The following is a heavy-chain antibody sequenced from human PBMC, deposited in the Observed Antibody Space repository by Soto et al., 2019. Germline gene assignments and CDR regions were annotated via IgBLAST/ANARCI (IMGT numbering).Heavy chain of an antibody. CDR3: AINYYGSGSYYTLWFDP. CDR2: INPSGGST. Sequence: VSVKVSRKSAGYRLSSYVSRRVRQQPGQGLEWMGIINPSGGSTSYAQKFQGRVTVTRDTSTSTVYMELSSLRSEDTAVYYCAINYYGSGSYYTLWFDPWGQGTLVTVSS. D-gene: IGHD3-10*01. J-gene: IGHJ5*02. CDR1: GYRLSSYV. V-gene: IGHV1-46*01.